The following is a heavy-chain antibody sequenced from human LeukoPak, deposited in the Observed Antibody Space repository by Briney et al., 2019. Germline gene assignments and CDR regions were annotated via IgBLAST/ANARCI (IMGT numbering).Heavy chain of an antibody. CDR3: ARGSRGMGSGYYYYYYYMDV. CDR2: ISAYNGNT. CDR1: GYTFTSYG. Sequence: ASVKVSCKASGYTFTSYGISWVRQAPGQGLEWMGWISAYNGNTNYAQKLQGRVTMTTDTSTSTAYMELRSLRSDDTAVYYCARGSRGMGSGYYYYYYYMDVWGKGTTVTVSS. J-gene: IGHJ6*03. V-gene: IGHV1-18*01. D-gene: IGHD1-14*01.